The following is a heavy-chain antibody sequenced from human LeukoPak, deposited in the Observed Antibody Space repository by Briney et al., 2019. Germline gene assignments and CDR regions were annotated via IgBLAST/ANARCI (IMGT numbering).Heavy chain of an antibody. J-gene: IGHJ4*02. CDR3: AKDFGSLWFGEYTIFDY. CDR1: GFGFSNYG. Sequence: AGGSLRLSCAASGFGFSNYGMDWVRQAPGKGLEWVAVISSDGSHKYYADSVKGRFTISRDNSKNTLYLQMDSLRPDGTAVYYCAKDFGSLWFGEYTIFDYWGQGTLVTVSS. D-gene: IGHD3-10*01. V-gene: IGHV3-30*18. CDR2: ISSDGSHK.